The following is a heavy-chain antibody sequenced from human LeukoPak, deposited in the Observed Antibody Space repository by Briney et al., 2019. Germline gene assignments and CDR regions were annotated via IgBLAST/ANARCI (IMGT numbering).Heavy chain of an antibody. CDR3: ARDVRSIAYSYYYMDV. CDR2: IHHSGGA. D-gene: IGHD2-15*01. J-gene: IGHJ6*03. CDR1: GSSVSSAYR. Sequence: SETLSLTCAVSGSSVSSAYRWGWIRQPPGRGLEWIGSIHHSGGASYNPSLKSRVTISVDTSKNQFSLKLNSVTAADTAVYYCARDVRSIAYSYYYMDVWGKGTTVTVSS. V-gene: IGHV4-38-2*02.